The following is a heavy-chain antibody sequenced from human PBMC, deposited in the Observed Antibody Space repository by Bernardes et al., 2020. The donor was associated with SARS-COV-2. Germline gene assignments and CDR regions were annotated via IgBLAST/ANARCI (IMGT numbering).Heavy chain of an antibody. CDR3: ASARGDGMDV. V-gene: IGHV3-30-3*01. Sequence: GGSLRLSCAASGFSFSSYAMHWVRQAPGKGLEWVAVISYDGSNKYYADSVKGRFTISRDNSKNTLYLQMNSLRAEDTAVYYCASARGDGMDVWGQGTTVTVAS. CDR2: ISYDGSNK. D-gene: IGHD3-10*01. CDR1: GFSFSSYA. J-gene: IGHJ6*02.